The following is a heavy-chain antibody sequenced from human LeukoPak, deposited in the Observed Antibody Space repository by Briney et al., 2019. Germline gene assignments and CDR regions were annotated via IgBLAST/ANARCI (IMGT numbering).Heavy chain of an antibody. CDR3: ARSLSGYITDPFFDQ. CDR2: INSGYSV. CDR1: GFSFSSYE. Sequence: PGGSLRLSCVVSGFSFSSYEMNWVRRTPGKRLEWVAYINSGYSVHYADSVKGRFTISRDNARDSLFLQTNSLRAEDTAVYYCARSLSGYITDPFFDQWGQGTLVTVSS. J-gene: IGHJ4*02. D-gene: IGHD5-12*01. V-gene: IGHV3-48*03.